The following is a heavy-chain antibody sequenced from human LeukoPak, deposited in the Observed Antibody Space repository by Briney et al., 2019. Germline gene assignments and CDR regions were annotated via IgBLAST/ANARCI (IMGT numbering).Heavy chain of an antibody. CDR1: GFTVSSNY. J-gene: IGHJ4*02. CDR2: IGGSGGST. Sequence: GGSLRLSCAASGFTVSSNYMSWVRQAPGKGLEWVSVIGGSGGSTYYADSVKGRFTISRDDSKNTLYLQMNSLRAEDTAVYHCAKEGCTGTNCYINCWGQGTLVTVSS. CDR3: AKEGCTGTNCYINC. D-gene: IGHD2-2*02. V-gene: IGHV3-23*01.